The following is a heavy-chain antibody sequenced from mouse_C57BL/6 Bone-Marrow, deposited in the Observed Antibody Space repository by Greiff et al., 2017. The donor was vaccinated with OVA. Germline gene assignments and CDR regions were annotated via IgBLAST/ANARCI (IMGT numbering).Heavy chain of an antibody. D-gene: IGHD4-1*01. Sequence: QVQLQQPGAELVKPGASVKLSCKASGYTFTSYWMQWVKQRPGQGLEWIGEIDPSDSYTNYNQKFKGKATLTVDTSSSTAYMQLSSLTSEDSAVYYCARWNCNYYAMDYWGQGTSVTVSS. CDR3: ARWNCNYYAMDY. CDR1: GYTFTSYW. J-gene: IGHJ4*01. CDR2: IDPSDSYT. V-gene: IGHV1-50*01.